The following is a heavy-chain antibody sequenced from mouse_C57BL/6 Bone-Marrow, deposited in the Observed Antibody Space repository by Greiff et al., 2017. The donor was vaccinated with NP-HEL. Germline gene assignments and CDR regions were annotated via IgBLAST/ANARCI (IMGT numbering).Heavy chain of an antibody. V-gene: IGHV1-42*01. CDR3: EIYYDYDEAYFDY. Sequence: VQLKESGPELVKPGASVKISCKASGYSFTGYYMNWVKQSPEKSLEWIGEINPSTGGTTYNQKFKAKATLTVDKSSSTAYMQLKSLTSEDSAVYYCEIYYDYDEAYFDYWGQGTTLTVSS. D-gene: IGHD2-4*01. CDR1: GYSFTGYY. J-gene: IGHJ2*01. CDR2: INPSTGGT.